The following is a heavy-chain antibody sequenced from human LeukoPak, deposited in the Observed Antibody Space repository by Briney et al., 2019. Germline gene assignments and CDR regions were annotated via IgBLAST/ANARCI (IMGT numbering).Heavy chain of an antibody. CDR3: ARAMITFGDFDY. CDR2: INPSGGST. CDR1: GYTFTSYG. J-gene: IGHJ4*02. D-gene: IGHD3-16*01. V-gene: IGHV1-46*01. Sequence: GASVKVSCKASGYTFTSYGISWVRQAPGQGLEWMGIINPSGGSTSCAQKFQGRVTMTRDTSTSTVYMELSSLRSEDTAVYYCARAMITFGDFDYWGQGTLVTVSS.